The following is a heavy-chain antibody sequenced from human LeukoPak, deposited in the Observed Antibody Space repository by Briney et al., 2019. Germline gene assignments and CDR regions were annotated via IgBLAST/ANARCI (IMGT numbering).Heavy chain of an antibody. Sequence: SETLSLTCTVSGGSISSGGYYWSWIRQHPGKGLEWIGYIYYSGSTYYNPSLKSPVTISVDTSKNQFSLKLSSVTAADTAVYYCARSPVDYPTYWGQGTLVTVSS. V-gene: IGHV4-31*01. CDR1: GGSISSGGYY. CDR3: ARSPVDYPTY. CDR2: IYYSGST. D-gene: IGHD3/OR15-3a*01. J-gene: IGHJ4*02.